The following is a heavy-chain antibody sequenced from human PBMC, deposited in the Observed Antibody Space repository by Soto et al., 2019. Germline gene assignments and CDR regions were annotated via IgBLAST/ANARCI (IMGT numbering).Heavy chain of an antibody. D-gene: IGHD2-21*01. Sequence: QVQLVESGGGVVQPGRSLRLSCAASGFTFKTYTMYWVRQAPGKGPEWVAVMSYDGTSEYYADSVKGRFIISRDNSKNTLYLQMNSLRVEDTAVYYCAGRRGDGYFEHWGQGAPVTVSS. J-gene: IGHJ4*02. V-gene: IGHV3-30*04. CDR2: MSYDGTSE. CDR3: AGRRGDGYFEH. CDR1: GFTFKTYT.